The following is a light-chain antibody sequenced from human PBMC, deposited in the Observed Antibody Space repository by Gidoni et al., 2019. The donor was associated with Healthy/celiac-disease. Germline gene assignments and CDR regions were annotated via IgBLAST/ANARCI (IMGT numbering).Light chain of an antibody. V-gene: IGLV2-23*02. J-gene: IGLJ3*02. CDR2: EVS. CDR3: CSYAGSSISWV. Sequence: QSALTQPASVSGSPGQSITISCTGTSSDVGSYNLVSWYQQHPGKAPKLMIYEVSKRPSGVSNRFSGSKSGNTASLTISGLQAEDEADYYYCSYAGSSISWVFGGGTKLTVL. CDR1: SSDVGSYNL.